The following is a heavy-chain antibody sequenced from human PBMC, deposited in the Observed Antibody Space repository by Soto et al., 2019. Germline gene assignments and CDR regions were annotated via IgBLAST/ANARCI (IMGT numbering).Heavy chain of an antibody. Sequence: SGPTLVNPTQTLTLTRTFSGFSLTASGMGVGWIRQPPGKALEWLGLIYWNDDDRFSPSLENRLTITKDTSKNQVVLTLTNMDPVDTATYFCARRRFAARWYWGAFDICGPGAKVTV. D-gene: IGHD2-15*01. CDR3: ARRRFAARWYWGAFDI. J-gene: IGHJ3*02. V-gene: IGHV2-5*01. CDR2: IYWNDDD. CDR1: GFSLTASGMG.